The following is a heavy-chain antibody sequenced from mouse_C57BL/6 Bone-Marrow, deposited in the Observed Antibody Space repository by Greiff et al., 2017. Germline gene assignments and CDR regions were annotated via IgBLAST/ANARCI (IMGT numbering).Heavy chain of an antibody. CDR2: IYPRSGNT. CDR1: GYTFTSYG. V-gene: IGHV1-81*01. CDR3: ARGGLLLFAY. D-gene: IGHD2-3*01. J-gene: IGHJ3*01. Sequence: VQGVESGAELARPGASVKLSCKASGYTFTSYGISWVKQRTGQGLEWIGEIYPRSGNTYYNEKFKGKATLTADKSSSTAYMELRSLTSEDSAVYFCARGGLLLFAYWGQGTLVTVSA.